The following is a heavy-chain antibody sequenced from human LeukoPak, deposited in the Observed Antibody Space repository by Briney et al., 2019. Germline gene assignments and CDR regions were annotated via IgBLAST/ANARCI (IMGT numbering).Heavy chain of an antibody. D-gene: IGHD1-26*01. J-gene: IGHJ6*03. CDR1: GFTFSSYG. CDR3: VKDPYSGSYGAYYYYYMDV. V-gene: IGHV3-30*02. Sequence: GGSLRLSCAASGFTFSSYGMHWVRQAPGKGLEWVAFIRYDGNKKYYADSVKGRFTISRDNSKNTLYLQMNSLRAEDTAVYYCVKDPYSGSYGAYYYYYMDVWGKGTTVTISS. CDR2: IRYDGNKK.